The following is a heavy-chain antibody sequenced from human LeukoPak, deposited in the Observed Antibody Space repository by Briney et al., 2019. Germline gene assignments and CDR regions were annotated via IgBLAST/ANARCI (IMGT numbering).Heavy chain of an antibody. D-gene: IGHD3-22*01. CDR1: GGTFSSYA. CDR3: AREPGGTYYYDSSNRESRFDP. CDR2: IIPIFGTA. V-gene: IGHV1-69*01. Sequence: SVKVSCKASGGTFSSYAISWVRQAPGQGLEWMGGIIPIFGTANYAQKFQGRVTITADESTSAAYMELSSLRSEDTAVYYCAREPGGTYYYDSSNRESRFDPWGQGTLVTVSS. J-gene: IGHJ5*02.